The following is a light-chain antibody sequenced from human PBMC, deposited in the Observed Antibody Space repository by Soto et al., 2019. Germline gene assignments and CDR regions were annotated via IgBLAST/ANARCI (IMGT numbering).Light chain of an antibody. CDR2: KAS. CDR1: QSISSW. Sequence: DSHMTQSYSTLSASVGDRVTITVGASQSISSWLAWYQQKPGKPPNLLIYKASTLGSGVPSRFIGTGSGTEFTLTISSLHSYDFATYYCQQYHGYWTFGQGTTVDI. V-gene: IGKV1-5*03. J-gene: IGKJ1*01. CDR3: QQYHGYWT.